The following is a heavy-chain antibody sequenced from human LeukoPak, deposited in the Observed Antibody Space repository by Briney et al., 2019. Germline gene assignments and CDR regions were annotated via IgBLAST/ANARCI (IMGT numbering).Heavy chain of an antibody. Sequence: SETLSLTCTVSGGSISSNSYYWGRIPQPPGQELMWISSINYSSSTYYNPYLKSRVTISVDTSKHQFPLKLSSVTAADTARYYCARQTHAYYYDSSGYFDYWGQGTLVTVSS. CDR2: INYSSST. J-gene: IGHJ4*02. V-gene: IGHV4-39*06. CDR1: GGSISSNSYY. CDR3: ARQTHAYYYDSSGYFDY. D-gene: IGHD3-22*01.